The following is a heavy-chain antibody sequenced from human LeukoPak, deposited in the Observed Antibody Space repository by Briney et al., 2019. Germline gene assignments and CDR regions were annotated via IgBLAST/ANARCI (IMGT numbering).Heavy chain of an antibody. J-gene: IGHJ4*02. D-gene: IGHD3-10*01. CDR2: ISYDGSNK. CDR3: AKGGGSGSYYDY. Sequence: GGSLRLSCAASGFTFSSYGMHWVRQAPGKGLEWVAVISYDGSNKYYADSVKGRFTISRDNSKNTLYLQMNSLRAEDTAVYYCAKGGGSGSYYDYWGQGTLVTVSS. CDR1: GFTFSSYG. V-gene: IGHV3-30*18.